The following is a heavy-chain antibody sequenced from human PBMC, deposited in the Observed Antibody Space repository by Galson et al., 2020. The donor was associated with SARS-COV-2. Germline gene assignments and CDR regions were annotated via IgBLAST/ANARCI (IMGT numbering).Heavy chain of an antibody. Sequence: SGPTLVKPTQTLTLTCTFSGFSLSTSGMCVSWIRQPPGQALEWLALINCDDEKYYSTSLKTMHTISKDTSKIQLVLTQTNMDPVDTATYYCARSHRYDILTGYPRHSAFDSWGQGTLVTVSS. CDR3: ARSHRYDILTGYPRHSAFDS. D-gene: IGHD3-9*01. CDR1: GFSLSTSGMC. V-gene: IGHV2-70*01. CDR2: INCDDEK. J-gene: IGHJ4*02.